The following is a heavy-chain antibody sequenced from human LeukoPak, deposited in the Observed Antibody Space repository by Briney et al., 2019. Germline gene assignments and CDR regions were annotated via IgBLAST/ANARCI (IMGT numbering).Heavy chain of an antibody. D-gene: IGHD6-13*01. CDR1: GYTFTDYY. CDR3: ARGIAAAGGRWFDP. Sequence: ASVKVSCKASGYTFTDYYMHWVRQAPGQGLEWMGWINPNSGGTNYAQQFQGGVTMTRDTSISTAYMELSNLRSDDTAVYYCARGIAAAGGRWFDPWAQGTLVTVSS. V-gene: IGHV1-2*02. J-gene: IGHJ5*02. CDR2: INPNSGGT.